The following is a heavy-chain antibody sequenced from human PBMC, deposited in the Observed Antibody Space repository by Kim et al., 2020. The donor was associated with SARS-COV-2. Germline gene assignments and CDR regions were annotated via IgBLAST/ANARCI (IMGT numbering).Heavy chain of an antibody. Sequence: GGSLRLSCEASGFSFSRAWMSWVRQAPGKGLEWVGRSKTKTDIEPIDHAAPVKGRFTISRDDSKNTLYLQMDSLKIEDTAVYDCIIECSSTICYPNWGQG. J-gene: IGHJ1*01. V-gene: IGHV3-15*01. CDR3: IIECSSTICYPN. CDR2: SKTKTDIEPI. CDR1: GFSFSRAW. D-gene: IGHD2-2*01.